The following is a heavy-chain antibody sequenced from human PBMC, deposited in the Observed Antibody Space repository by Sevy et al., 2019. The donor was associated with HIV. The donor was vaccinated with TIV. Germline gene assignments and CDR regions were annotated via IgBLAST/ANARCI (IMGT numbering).Heavy chain of an antibody. D-gene: IGHD3-10*01. CDR3: ARDRGMATLRGVGWFDP. J-gene: IGHJ5*02. CDR2: IIPIFGTA. V-gene: IGHV1-69*13. CDR1: GGTFSSYA. Sequence: ASVKVSCKVSGGTFSSYAISWVRQAPGQGLEWMGRIIPIFGTANYAQKFQGRVTITADESTSTVYMELSSLRSEDTAVYLCARDRGMATLRGVGWFDPWGQGTLVTVSS.